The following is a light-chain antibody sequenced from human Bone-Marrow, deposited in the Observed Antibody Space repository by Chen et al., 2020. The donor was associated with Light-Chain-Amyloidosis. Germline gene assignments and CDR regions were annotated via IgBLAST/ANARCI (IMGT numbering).Light chain of an antibody. Sequence: ILLTQSPGTLSLSPGERATLSCRASQSVASDYVAWYQQKPGQAPRLLIYDASSRAPGIPDRFSGSESGIDFTLNISRVEPEEFAVYYCQQYGSSPVTFGQGTKVEIK. CDR2: DAS. V-gene: IGKV3-20*01. CDR1: QSVASDY. J-gene: IGKJ1*01. CDR3: QQYGSSPVT.